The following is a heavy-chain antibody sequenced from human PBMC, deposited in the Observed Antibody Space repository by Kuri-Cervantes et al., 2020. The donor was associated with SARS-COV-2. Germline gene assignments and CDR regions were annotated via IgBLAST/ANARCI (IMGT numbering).Heavy chain of an antibody. V-gene: IGHV3-30-3*01. CDR2: ISYDGSNK. CDR3: ARGGYYYMDV. CDR1: GFTFSSYA. J-gene: IGHJ6*03. Sequence: GEYLKISCAASGFTFSSYAMHWVRQAPGKGLEWVAVISYDGSNKYYADSVKGRFTISRDNSKNTLYLQMNSLRAEDTAVYYCARGGYYYMDVWGKGTTVTVSS.